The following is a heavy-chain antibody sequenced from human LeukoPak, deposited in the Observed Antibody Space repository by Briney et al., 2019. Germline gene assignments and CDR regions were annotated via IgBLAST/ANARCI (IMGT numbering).Heavy chain of an antibody. V-gene: IGHV3-30-3*01. CDR2: TSYDGSN. Sequence: GGSLRLSCTASGFTFSMYAMHWVRQAPGKGLEWVGVTSYDGSNYYADSVKGRFTISRDNSRDTLYLEMNTVRPEDRAVYYCARANSSAWHNFDFWGQGTLVTVSS. J-gene: IGHJ4*02. CDR1: GFTFSMYA. D-gene: IGHD6-19*01. CDR3: ARANSSAWHNFDF.